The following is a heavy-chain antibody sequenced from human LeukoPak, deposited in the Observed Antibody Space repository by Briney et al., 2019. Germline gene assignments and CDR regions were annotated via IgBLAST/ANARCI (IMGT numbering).Heavy chain of an antibody. D-gene: IGHD6-25*01. CDR1: GYTFTGYY. J-gene: IGHJ5*02. CDR2: INPNSGGT. V-gene: IGHV1-2*02. Sequence: ASVKVSCKASGYTFTGYYMHWVRQAPGQGLEWMGWINPNSGGTNYAQKFQGRVTMTRDTSISTAYMELNRLRSDDTAVYYCARRRQRLLLLDPWGQGTLVTVSS. CDR3: ARRRQRLLLLDP.